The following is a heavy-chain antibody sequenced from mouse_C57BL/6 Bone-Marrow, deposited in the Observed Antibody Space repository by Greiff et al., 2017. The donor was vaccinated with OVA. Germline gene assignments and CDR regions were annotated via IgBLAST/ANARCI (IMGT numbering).Heavy chain of an antibody. CDR2: IYPGSGNT. D-gene: IGHD2-1*01. Sequence: QVQLKESGPELVKPGASVKISCKASGYSFTSYYIHWVKQRPGQGLEWIGWIYPGSGNTKYNEKFKGKATLTADTSSSTAYMQLSSLTSEDSAVYYCAPSYGNYAWFAYWGQGTLVTVSA. J-gene: IGHJ3*01. CDR3: APSYGNYAWFAY. V-gene: IGHV1-66*01. CDR1: GYSFTSYY.